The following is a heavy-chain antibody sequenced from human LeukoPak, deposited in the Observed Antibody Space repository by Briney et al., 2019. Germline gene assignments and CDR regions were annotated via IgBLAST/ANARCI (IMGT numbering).Heavy chain of an antibody. Sequence: PSETLSLTCTVSGYSISSGYYWGWIRQPPGKGLEWIGSIDHSGSTYYNPSLKSRVTISVDTSKNQFSLKLSSVTAADTAVYYCASPYGLGSYYNPWGQGTLVTASS. CDR2: IDHSGST. CDR3: ASPYGLGSYYNP. V-gene: IGHV4-38-2*02. J-gene: IGHJ5*02. D-gene: IGHD3-10*01. CDR1: GYSISSGYY.